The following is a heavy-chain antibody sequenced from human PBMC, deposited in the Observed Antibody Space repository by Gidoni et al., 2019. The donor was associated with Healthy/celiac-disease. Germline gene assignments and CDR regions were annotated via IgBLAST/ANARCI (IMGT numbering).Heavy chain of an antibody. CDR2: INPNSGGT. J-gene: IGHJ4*02. CDR1: GYTFTGYY. CDR3: AREYCSGGSCYGGFDY. D-gene: IGHD2-15*01. Sequence: QVQLVQSGAEVKKPGASVNVSCKASGYTFTGYYMHWVRQAPGQGLEWMGWINPNSGGTNYAQKFQGWVTMTRDTSISTAYMELSRLRSDDTAVYYCAREYCSGGSCYGGFDYWGQGTLVTVSS. V-gene: IGHV1-2*04.